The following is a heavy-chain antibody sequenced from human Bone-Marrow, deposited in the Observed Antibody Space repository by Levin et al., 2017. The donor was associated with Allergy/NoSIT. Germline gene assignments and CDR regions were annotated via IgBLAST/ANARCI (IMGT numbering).Heavy chain of an antibody. CDR2: MYYRGVSA. CDR1: GGSMSGYY. Sequence: ASETLSLSCTVSGGSMSGYYWNWMRQSPGKDLEWIGYMYYRGVSATYNPSLRSRVTISADASKNQILLQLTSVTEADTAVYYCPRAKGASFYCHVNGGGYVEHWSRGTLLTVSS. D-gene: IGHD3-16*01. CDR3: PRAKGASFYCHVNGGGYVEH. V-gene: IGHV4-59*01. J-gene: IGHJ4*01.